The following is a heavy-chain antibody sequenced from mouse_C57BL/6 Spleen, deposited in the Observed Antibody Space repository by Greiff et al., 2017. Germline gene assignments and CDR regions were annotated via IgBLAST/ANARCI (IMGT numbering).Heavy chain of an antibody. D-gene: IGHD1-1*01. J-gene: IGHJ4*01. CDR2: INPSTGGT. V-gene: IGHV1-53*01. CDR3: ARSRIIGDYAMDY. Sequence: QVQLQQPGTELVKPGASVKLSCKASGYTFTSYWMHWVKQRPGQGLEWIGNINPSTGGTNYNEKFKSKATLTVDKSSSTAYMQLSSLTSEDSAVYYCARSRIIGDYAMDYWGQGTSVTVSS. CDR1: GYTFTSYW.